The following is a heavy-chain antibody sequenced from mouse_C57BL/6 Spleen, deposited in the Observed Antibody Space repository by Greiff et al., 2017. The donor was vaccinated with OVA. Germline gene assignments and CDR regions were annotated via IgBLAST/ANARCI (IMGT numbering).Heavy chain of an antibody. Sequence: EVHLVESGGGLVKPGGSLKLSCAASGFTFSSYAMSWVRPTPEKRLEWVAPISDGGSYTYYPDNVKGRFTISRDNAKNNLYLQMRHLKSEDTAMYYCARDGLRPGYYYAMDYWGQGTSVTVSA. D-gene: IGHD2-2*01. V-gene: IGHV5-4*01. CDR2: ISDGGSYT. CDR1: GFTFSSYA. J-gene: IGHJ4*01. CDR3: ARDGLRPGYYYAMDY.